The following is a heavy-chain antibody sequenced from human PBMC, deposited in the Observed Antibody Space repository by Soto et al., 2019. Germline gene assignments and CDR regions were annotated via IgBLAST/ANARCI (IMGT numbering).Heavy chain of an antibody. D-gene: IGHD4-17*01. V-gene: IGHV3-72*01. CDR2: TRNKANSYTT. J-gene: IGHJ6*02. Sequence: GGSLRLSCAASGFTFSDHYMDWVRQAPGKGLEWVGRTRNKANSYTTEYAASVKGRFTISRDDSKNSLYLQMNSLKTEDTAVYYCARDGPTVTHYYGMDVWGQGTTVTVSS. CDR3: ARDGPTVTHYYGMDV. CDR1: GFTFSDHY.